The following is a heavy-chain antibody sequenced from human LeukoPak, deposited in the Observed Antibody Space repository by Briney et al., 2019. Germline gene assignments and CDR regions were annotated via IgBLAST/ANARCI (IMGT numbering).Heavy chain of an antibody. CDR1: GFTFSSYA. CDR3: ARDSRDIVVVVAARTAEYFQH. V-gene: IGHV3-30-3*01. D-gene: IGHD2-15*01. CDR2: ISYDGSNK. Sequence: GGSLRLSCAASGFTFSSYAMHWVRQAPGKGLEWVAVISYDGSNKYYADSVKGRFTISRDNSKNTLYLQMNSLRAEDTAVYYCARDSRDIVVVVAARTAEYFQHWGQGTLVTVSS. J-gene: IGHJ1*01.